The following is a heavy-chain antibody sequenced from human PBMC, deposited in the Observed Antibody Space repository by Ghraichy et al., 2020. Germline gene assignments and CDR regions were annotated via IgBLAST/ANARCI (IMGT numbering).Heavy chain of an antibody. CDR2: FDPEDGET. CDR3: ATTTGYYYDSSGYTY. Sequence: ASVKVSCKVSGYTLTELSMHWVRQAPGKGLEWMGGFDPEDGETIYAQKFQGRVTMTEDTSTDTAYMELSSLRSEDTAVYYCATTTGYYYDSSGYTYWGQGTLVTVSS. D-gene: IGHD3-22*01. J-gene: IGHJ4*02. CDR1: GYTLTELS. V-gene: IGHV1-24*01.